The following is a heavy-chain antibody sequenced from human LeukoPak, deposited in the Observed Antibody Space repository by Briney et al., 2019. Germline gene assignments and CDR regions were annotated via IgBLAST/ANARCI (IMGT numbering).Heavy chain of an antibody. CDR3: ARGGGSY. Sequence: SETLSLTCAVYGGSFSGYYWSWIRQPPGKGLAWIAEINHSGSTNYNPSLKSRLTISVDTSMNQFSLKLSSVTAADTAVYYCARGGGSYWGEGTLVTVSS. CDR1: GGSFSGYY. CDR2: INHSGST. D-gene: IGHD5-12*01. V-gene: IGHV4-34*01. J-gene: IGHJ4*02.